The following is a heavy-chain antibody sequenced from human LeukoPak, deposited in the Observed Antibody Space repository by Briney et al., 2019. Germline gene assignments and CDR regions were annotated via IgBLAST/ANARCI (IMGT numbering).Heavy chain of an antibody. Sequence: PGGSLRLSCAASGFTFSSYGMHWVRQAPGKGLEWVAVISYDGSNKYYADSVKGRFTISRDNAKNSLYLQMNSLRDEDTAVYYCARDGYYDFWSGYFGMDVWGQGTTVTVSS. V-gene: IGHV3-30*03. CDR2: ISYDGSNK. CDR3: ARDGYYDFWSGYFGMDV. J-gene: IGHJ6*02. CDR1: GFTFSSYG. D-gene: IGHD3-3*01.